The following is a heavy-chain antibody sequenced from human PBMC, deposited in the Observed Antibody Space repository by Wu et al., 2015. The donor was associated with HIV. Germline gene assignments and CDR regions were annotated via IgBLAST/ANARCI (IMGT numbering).Heavy chain of an antibody. Sequence: QVQLVQSGAEVKKPGASVKVSCKASKYTFTDYHMHWVRQAPGQGLEWMGWINTGDTNYAQKFQGRVTMTRDTSITAAYMELTRLRSDDTATYYCARDFTLTTPGLRHNWFGPWGQGTLVTVSS. CDR1: KYTFTDYH. CDR3: ARDFTLTTPGLRHNWFGP. J-gene: IGHJ5*02. CDR2: INTGDT. D-gene: IGHD4-11*01. V-gene: IGHV1-2*02.